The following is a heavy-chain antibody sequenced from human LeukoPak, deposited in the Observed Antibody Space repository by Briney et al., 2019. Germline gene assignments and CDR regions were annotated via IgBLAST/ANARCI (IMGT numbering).Heavy chain of an antibody. CDR2: INPSGGST. Sequence: ASVKVSCKASGYTFTSYYMHWVRQAPGQGLEWMGIINPSGGSTSYAQKFQGRVTMTRDTSTSTVYMELSSLRSEDTAVYYCARGTLARWEIPNWFDPWGQGTLVTVSS. J-gene: IGHJ5*02. CDR3: ARGTLARWEIPNWFDP. V-gene: IGHV1-46*01. CDR1: GYTFTSYY. D-gene: IGHD1-26*01.